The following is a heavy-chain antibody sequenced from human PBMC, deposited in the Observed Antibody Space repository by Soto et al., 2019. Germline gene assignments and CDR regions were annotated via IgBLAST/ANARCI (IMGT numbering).Heavy chain of an antibody. CDR2: IYYSGST. CDR1: GGSISSGGYY. J-gene: IGHJ4*02. Sequence: SETLSLTCTVSGGSISSGGYYWSWIRQHPGKGLEWIGYIYYSGSTYYNPSLKSRVTISVDTSKNQFSLKLSSVTGADTAVYYCARGAPYYYDSSGYSPVFDYWGQGTLVTVSS. CDR3: ARGAPYYYDSSGYSPVFDY. D-gene: IGHD3-22*01. V-gene: IGHV4-31*03.